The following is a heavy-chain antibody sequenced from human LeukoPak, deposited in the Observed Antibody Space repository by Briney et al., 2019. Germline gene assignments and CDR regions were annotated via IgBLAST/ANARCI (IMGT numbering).Heavy chain of an antibody. V-gene: IGHV1-18*01. J-gene: IGHJ6*02. CDR1: GYSFSSYA. Sequence: ASVKVSCKASGYSFSSYAITWLRQAPGQGLEWMGWISAQNGNTKYAQKSQARVTMTTDTSRSTAYMELRSLRSDNTAVYYCARSTTGTTWNYYYFGLDVWGQGTTVTVSS. CDR2: ISAQNGNT. D-gene: IGHD1-1*01. CDR3: ARSTTGTTWNYYYFGLDV.